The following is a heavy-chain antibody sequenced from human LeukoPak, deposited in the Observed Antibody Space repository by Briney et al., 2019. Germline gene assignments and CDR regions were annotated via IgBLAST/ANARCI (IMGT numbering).Heavy chain of an antibody. CDR2: INHSGST. D-gene: IGHD3-10*01. CDR3: ATSLERYYYGSGTNLY. V-gene: IGHV4-34*01. CDR1: GGSFSGYY. Sequence: PSETLSLTCAVYGGSFSGYYWSWIRQPPGKGLEWIGEINHSGSTNYNPSLKSRVTISVDTSTNQFSLNLSSVTAADTAVYYCATSLERYYYGSGTNLYWGQGTLVLVSS. J-gene: IGHJ4*02.